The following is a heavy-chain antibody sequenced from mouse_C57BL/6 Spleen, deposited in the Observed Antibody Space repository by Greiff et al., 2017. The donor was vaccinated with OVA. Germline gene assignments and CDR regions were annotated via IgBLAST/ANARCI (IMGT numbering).Heavy chain of an antibody. CDR1: GFTFSSYG. D-gene: IGHD2-3*01. Sequence: EVKVVESGGDLVKPGGSLKLSCAASGFTFSSYGMSWVRQTPDKRLAWVATISSGGSYTYYPDSVKGRFTISRDNAKNTLYLQMSSLKSEDTAMYYCARHDGYLAYWGQGTLVTVSA. V-gene: IGHV5-6*01. J-gene: IGHJ3*01. CDR2: ISSGGSYT. CDR3: ARHDGYLAY.